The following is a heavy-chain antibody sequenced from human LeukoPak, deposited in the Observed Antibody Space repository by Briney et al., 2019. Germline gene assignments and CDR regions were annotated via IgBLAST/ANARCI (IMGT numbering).Heavy chain of an antibody. CDR3: AKDLGYYDILTGWSNPDVFDI. J-gene: IGHJ3*02. Sequence: GGSLRLSCAASGFNFRTYALSWVRQAPGKGLEWVSTISGRGGSTDYADSVKGRFTISRDNSKNTLHLQMISLRAEDTAVYYCAKDLGYYDILTGWSNPDVFDIWGQGTMVTVSS. D-gene: IGHD3-9*01. CDR2: ISGRGGST. V-gene: IGHV3-23*01. CDR1: GFNFRTYA.